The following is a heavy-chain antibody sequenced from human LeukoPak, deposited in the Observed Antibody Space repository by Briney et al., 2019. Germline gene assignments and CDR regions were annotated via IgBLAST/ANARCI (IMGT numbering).Heavy chain of an antibody. CDR2: IYSYNGNT. Sequence: ASVKVSCKASGYTFTSYGISWVRQAPGQGLEWMGWIYSYNGNTNYAQKFQGRVTMTTDASTSIAYMELRSLTSDDTAVYYCARLKNYGDYGYWGQGTLVTVSS. D-gene: IGHD4-17*01. CDR3: ARLKNYGDYGY. J-gene: IGHJ4*02. V-gene: IGHV1-18*01. CDR1: GYTFTSYG.